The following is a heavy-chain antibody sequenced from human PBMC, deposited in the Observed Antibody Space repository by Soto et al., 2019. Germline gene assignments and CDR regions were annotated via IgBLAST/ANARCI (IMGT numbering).Heavy chain of an antibody. V-gene: IGHV3-48*02. CDR3: ARDIIVPSRTGMDV. D-gene: IGHD3-22*01. Sequence: EENLVESGGGLVQPGGSLRLSCAASGFTFSIYTMNWVRQAPGKGLEWVAYINSGSGTKNYADSVKGRFTISRDDAKKSLFLQMSSLRDEDTAVYYCARDIIVPSRTGMDVWGQGTTVTVSS. CDR1: GFTFSIYT. CDR2: INSGSGTK. J-gene: IGHJ6*02.